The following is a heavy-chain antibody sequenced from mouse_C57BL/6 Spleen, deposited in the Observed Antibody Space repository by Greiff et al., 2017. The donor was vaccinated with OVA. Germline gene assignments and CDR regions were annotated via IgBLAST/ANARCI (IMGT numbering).Heavy chain of an antibody. CDR1: GFTFSDYG. CDR2: ISSGSSTI. J-gene: IGHJ2*01. V-gene: IGHV5-17*01. Sequence: EVQRVESGGGLVKPGGSLKLSCAASGFTFSDYGMHWVRQAPEKGLEWVAYISSGSSTIYYADTVKGRFTISRDNAKNTLFLQMTSLRSEDTAMYYCAKVYDYDAEDYFDYWGQGTTLTVS. CDR3: AKVYDYDAEDYFDY. D-gene: IGHD2-4*01.